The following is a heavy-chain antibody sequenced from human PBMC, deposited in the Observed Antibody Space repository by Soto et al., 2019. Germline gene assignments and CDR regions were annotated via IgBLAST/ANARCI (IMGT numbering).Heavy chain of an antibody. J-gene: IGHJ3*02. CDR3: ASYGESAFDI. CDR2: ISPSGGST. CDR1: GYTFTGHY. Sequence: ASVKVSCKASGYTFTGHYLHCVRQAPGQGLEWMGIISPSGGSTSYAQKFQGRVTMTRDTSTSTVYMELSSLRSEDTAVYYCASYGESAFDIWGQGTMVTVSS. V-gene: IGHV1-46*01. D-gene: IGHD4-17*01.